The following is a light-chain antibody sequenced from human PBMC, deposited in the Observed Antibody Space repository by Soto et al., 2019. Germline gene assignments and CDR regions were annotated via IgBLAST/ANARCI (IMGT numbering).Light chain of an antibody. V-gene: IGKV3-20*01. CDR2: GAS. CDR3: QQFGSAPGFS. CDR1: QSINSSY. Sequence: EIVLTQSPGTLSLSPGERATLSCRASQSINSSYLALYQQKPGQAPRLLIYGASSRATGIPYSFSGSGSGTDFTLTISGLEPEDFAVYCCQQFGSAPGFSFGPGTKVDI. J-gene: IGKJ3*01.